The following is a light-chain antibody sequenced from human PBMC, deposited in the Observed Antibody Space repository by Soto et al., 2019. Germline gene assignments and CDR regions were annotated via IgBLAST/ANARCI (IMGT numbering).Light chain of an antibody. Sequence: EIVLTQSPATLSLSPGDRATLSCRASQSVGSYLGWYQQKPGQAPRLLIYDASNRATGIPARFSGSGSGTEFTLTISSLVPEDFAVYFCQQRSISLTFGGGTKVDIK. CDR2: DAS. J-gene: IGKJ4*01. CDR1: QSVGSY. CDR3: QQRSISLT. V-gene: IGKV3-11*01.